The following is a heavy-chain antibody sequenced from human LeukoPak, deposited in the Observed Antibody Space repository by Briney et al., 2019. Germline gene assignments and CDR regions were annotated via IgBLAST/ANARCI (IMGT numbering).Heavy chain of an antibody. CDR2: FDPEDGET. V-gene: IGHV1-24*01. D-gene: IGHD6-13*01. J-gene: IGHJ4*02. Sequence: ASVKVSCKAFGYSFTSYGIAWVRQAPGQGLEWMGGFDPEDGETIYAQKFQGRVTMTEDTSTDTAYMELSSLRSEDTAVYYCATGEPGVAAAGTIDYWGQGTLVTVSS. CDR3: ATGEPGVAAAGTIDY. CDR1: GYSFTSYG.